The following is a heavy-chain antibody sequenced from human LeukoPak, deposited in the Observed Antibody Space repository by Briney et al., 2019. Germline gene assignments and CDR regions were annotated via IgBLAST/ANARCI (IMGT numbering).Heavy chain of an antibody. CDR2: IYPGDSDT. CDR1: GYSFTSYW. D-gene: IGHD6-13*01. CDR3: ARPRIAAAGNVYYMDV. Sequence: LGESLKISCKGSGYSFTSYWIGWVRQMPGKGLGWVGIIYPGDSDTRYSPSFQGQVTISADKSISTAYLQWSSLKASDTAMYYCARPRIAAAGNVYYMDVWGKGTTVTVSS. J-gene: IGHJ6*03. V-gene: IGHV5-51*01.